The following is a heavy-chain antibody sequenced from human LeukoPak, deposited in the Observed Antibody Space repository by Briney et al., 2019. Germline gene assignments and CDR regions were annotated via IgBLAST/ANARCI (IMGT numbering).Heavy chain of an antibody. V-gene: IGHV1-46*01. CDR3: ARDKSGTTQGDLDY. CDR2: IDPSGGST. Sequence: ASVKVSCKASGYTFRDYGISWVRQAPGQGLEWMGIIDPSGGSTSYAQKFQGRVTMTRDTSTSTVYMELSSLRSEDTAVYYCARDKSGTTQGDLDYWGQGTLVTVSS. CDR1: GYTFRDYG. D-gene: IGHD1-1*01. J-gene: IGHJ4*02.